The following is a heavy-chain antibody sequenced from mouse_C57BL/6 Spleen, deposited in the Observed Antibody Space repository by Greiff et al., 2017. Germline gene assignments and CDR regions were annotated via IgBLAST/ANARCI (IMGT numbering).Heavy chain of an antibody. Sequence: VQLQQSGPGLVKPSQSLSLTCSVTGYSITSGYYWNWIRQFPGNKLEWMGYISYDGSNNYNPSLKNRISITRDTSKNQFFLKLNSVTTEDTATYYCARDGITTVVGHWYFDVWGTGTTVTVSS. V-gene: IGHV3-6*01. CDR1: GYSITSGYY. D-gene: IGHD1-1*01. CDR2: ISYDGSN. J-gene: IGHJ1*03. CDR3: ARDGITTVVGHWYFDV.